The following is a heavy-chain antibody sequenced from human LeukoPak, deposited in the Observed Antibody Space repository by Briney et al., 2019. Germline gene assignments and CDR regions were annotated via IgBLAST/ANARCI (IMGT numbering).Heavy chain of an antibody. V-gene: IGHV3-7*01. CDR2: INQYGSER. CDR3: ARDHVVDGLVFDY. J-gene: IGHJ4*02. CDR1: GFTFSSHW. D-gene: IGHD2-15*01. Sequence: GGSLRLSCAASGFTFSSHWMSWVPQAPGKGRKWLAKINQYGSERNYVDSVKGRFNISRDNAKSSLYLQMNSLRAEDTAIYYCARDHVVDGLVFDYWGQGTLVTVSS.